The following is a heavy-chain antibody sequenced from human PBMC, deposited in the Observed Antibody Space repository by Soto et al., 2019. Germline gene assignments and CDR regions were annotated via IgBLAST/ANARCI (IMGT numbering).Heavy chain of an antibody. Sequence: GGSLRLSCAASGFTFSNYSMNWVRQAQGKGLEWVSSISSQNDYIYYADSLKGRFTISRDNAKNSLYLQLRSLRAEDTAVYYCARGTMGQQWLVRPLDYWGQGTLVTVSS. CDR2: ISSQNDYI. V-gene: IGHV3-21*01. CDR3: ARGTMGQQWLVRPLDY. J-gene: IGHJ4*02. CDR1: GFTFSNYS. D-gene: IGHD6-19*01.